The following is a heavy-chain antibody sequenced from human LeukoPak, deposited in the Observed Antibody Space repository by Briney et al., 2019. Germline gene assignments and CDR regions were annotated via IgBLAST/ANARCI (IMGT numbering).Heavy chain of an antibody. J-gene: IGHJ6*04. Sequence: GGSLRLSCAASGFTFGTYAMHWVRQAPGKGLEWVANIKQDGSEKYYVDSVKGRFTISRDNAKNSLYLQMNSLRAEDTAVYYCAREDVWGKGTTVTVSS. CDR2: IKQDGSEK. CDR1: GFTFGTYA. CDR3: AREDV. V-gene: IGHV3-7*01.